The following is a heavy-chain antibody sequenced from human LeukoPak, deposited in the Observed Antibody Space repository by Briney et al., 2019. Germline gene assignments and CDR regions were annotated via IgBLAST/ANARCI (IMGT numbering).Heavy chain of an antibody. CDR2: IIPIFGTA. Sequence: SVKVSCKASGGTFSSYAISWVRQAPGQGLEWMGGIIPIFGTANYAQKFQGRVTITADKSTSTAYMELSSLRSEDTAVCYCAQSNTHLHYYYYMDVWGKGTTVTVSS. J-gene: IGHJ6*03. D-gene: IGHD3-3*02. CDR1: GGTFSSYA. CDR3: AQSNTHLHYYYYMDV. V-gene: IGHV1-69*06.